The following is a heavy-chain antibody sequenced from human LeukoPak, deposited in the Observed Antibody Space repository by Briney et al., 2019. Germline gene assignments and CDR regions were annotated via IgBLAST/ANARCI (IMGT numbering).Heavy chain of an antibody. Sequence: PSETLSLTCAVYGGSFSGYYWSWIRQPPGKGLEWIGEINHSVSTNYNQTLKSRVTISVDTSKNQFSLKLSSVTAADTAVYYCARGRYSSSWYGDRGFNYYYMDVWGKGTTVTVSS. V-gene: IGHV4-34*01. CDR2: INHSVST. D-gene: IGHD6-13*01. J-gene: IGHJ6*03. CDR3: ARGRYSSSWYGDRGFNYYYMDV. CDR1: GGSFSGYY.